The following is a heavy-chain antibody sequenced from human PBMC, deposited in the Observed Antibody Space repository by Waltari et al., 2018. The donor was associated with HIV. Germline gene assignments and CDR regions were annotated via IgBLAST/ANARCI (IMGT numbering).Heavy chain of an antibody. Sequence: QVQLVESGGGLVNPGGSLRLSCATSGFTFSDYYMTWIRQAPGKGLEWVSYIRSDTDTIYYADSVKGRFTISRDNAKNSLYLQMNRLNVEDTAVYYCARLKYSSGFFDYWGQGALVTVSS. CDR2: IRSDTDTI. D-gene: IGHD6-19*01. CDR3: ARLKYSSGFFDY. CDR1: GFTFSDYY. J-gene: IGHJ4*02. V-gene: IGHV3-11*01.